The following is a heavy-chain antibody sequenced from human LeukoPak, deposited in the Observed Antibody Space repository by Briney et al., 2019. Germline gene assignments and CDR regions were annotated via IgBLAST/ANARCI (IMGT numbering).Heavy chain of an antibody. Sequence: SQTLSLTCAVSGGSISSGGYSWSWIRQPPGKGLEWIGYIYHSGSTYYNPSLKSRVTISVDTSKNQFSLKLSSVTAADTAVYYCARAPRRDVRQLDYWGQGTLVTVSS. CDR1: GGSISSGGYS. CDR2: IYHSGST. V-gene: IGHV4-30-2*01. CDR3: ARAPRRDVRQLDY. J-gene: IGHJ4*02. D-gene: IGHD5-24*01.